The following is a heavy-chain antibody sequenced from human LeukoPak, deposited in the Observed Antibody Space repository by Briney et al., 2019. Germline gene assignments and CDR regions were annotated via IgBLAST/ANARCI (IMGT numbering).Heavy chain of an antibody. V-gene: IGHV5-51*01. D-gene: IGHD5-12*01. CDR1: GYSFTSYW. Sequence: GESLKISCRGSGYSFTSYWIGWVRQMPGKGLEWMGIIYPGDSDTRYSPSFQGQVTISADKSISTAYLQWSSLKASDTAMYYCARQGYSGYGYYYYMDVWGKGTTVTISS. CDR2: IYPGDSDT. J-gene: IGHJ6*03. CDR3: ARQGYSGYGYYYYMDV.